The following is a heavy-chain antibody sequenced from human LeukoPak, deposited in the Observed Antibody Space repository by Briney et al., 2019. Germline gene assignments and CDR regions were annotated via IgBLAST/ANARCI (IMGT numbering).Heavy chain of an antibody. Sequence: ASVKVSCKASGYTFSRYYIHWVRQAPGQGLEWMGWINTNTGNPTYAQGFTGRFVFSLDTSVSTTYLQISSLKAEDTAVYFCARPGVTGGPASDYWGQGTVVTVSS. CDR1: GYTFSRYY. J-gene: IGHJ4*02. V-gene: IGHV7-4-1*02. D-gene: IGHD3-10*01. CDR3: ARPGVTGGPASDY. CDR2: INTNTGNP.